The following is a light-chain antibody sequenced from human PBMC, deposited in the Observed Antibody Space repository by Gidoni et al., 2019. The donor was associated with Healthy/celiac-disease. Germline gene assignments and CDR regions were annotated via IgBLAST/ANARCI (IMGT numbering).Light chain of an antibody. CDR3: QQYYSTPLT. CDR2: WAS. CDR1: QSVLYSSNNKNY. Sequence: DIVMTQSPDSLAVSLGERANINCKSSQSVLYSSNNKNYLAWYQQKPGQPPKLLIYWASTRESVVPDRFSGSGSGTDFTLTIISLQAEDVAVYYCQQYYSTPLTFXGXTKVEIK. V-gene: IGKV4-1*01. J-gene: IGKJ4*01.